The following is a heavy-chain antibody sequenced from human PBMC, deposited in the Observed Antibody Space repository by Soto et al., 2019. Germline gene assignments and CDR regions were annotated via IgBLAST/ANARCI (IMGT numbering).Heavy chain of an antibody. CDR2: INPDNGGT. CDR1: GYTFTGHY. CDR3: AREVGKVGYSSSSCDY. V-gene: IGHV1-2*02. J-gene: IGHJ4*02. D-gene: IGHD6-6*01. Sequence: QVQLVQSGAEVKKPGASVKVSCKASGYTFTGHYMYWVRQAPGQGLEWMGWINPDNGGTSYAQKFQGRVTMTTETSINTAYMELSRLRSDDTAVYYCAREVGKVGYSSSSCDYWGQGSLVTVST.